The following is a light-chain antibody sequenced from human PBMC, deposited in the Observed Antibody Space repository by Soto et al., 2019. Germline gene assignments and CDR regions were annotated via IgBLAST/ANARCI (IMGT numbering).Light chain of an antibody. CDR1: AGPVTSGYY. CDR2: GTS. V-gene: IGLV7-43*01. J-gene: IGLJ3*02. Sequence: QAVVTQEPSLTVSPGGTVTLTRASSAGPVTSGYYPNWFQQKPGQAPRSLIYGTSNKHSWTPARFSGSLLGGKAALTLSGVQPEDEADYYCLLYSGAAHVWVFGGGTKLTVL. CDR3: LLYSGAAHVWV.